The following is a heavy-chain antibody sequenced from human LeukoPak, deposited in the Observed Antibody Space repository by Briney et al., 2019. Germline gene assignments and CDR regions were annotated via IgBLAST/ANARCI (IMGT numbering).Heavy chain of an antibody. V-gene: IGHV3-66*01. CDR2: IYGGGDA. CDR3: AKDAGDYGYYFDY. J-gene: IGHJ4*02. Sequence: GGSLRLSCAASGFTFSITYMAWVRQAPGKGLEWVSVIYGGGDAYYADSVKGRLTIARDNSKKTLYLQMNSLRAEDTAVYYCAKDAGDYGYYFDYWGQGTLVTVSS. CDR1: GFTFSITY. D-gene: IGHD4-17*01.